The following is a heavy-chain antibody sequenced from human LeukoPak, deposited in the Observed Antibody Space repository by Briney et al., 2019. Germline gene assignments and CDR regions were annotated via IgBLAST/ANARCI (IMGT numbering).Heavy chain of an antibody. CDR2: INHSGST. Sequence: SETLSLTCAVYGGSFSGYYWSWIRQPPGKGLEWIGEINHSGSTNYNPSLKSRVTISVDTSKNQFSLKLSSVTAADTAVYYCARAQLGVVIIPSFNGMDVWGQGTTVTVSS. CDR3: ARAQLGVVIIPSFNGMDV. V-gene: IGHV4-34*01. D-gene: IGHD3-3*01. CDR1: GGSFSGYY. J-gene: IGHJ6*02.